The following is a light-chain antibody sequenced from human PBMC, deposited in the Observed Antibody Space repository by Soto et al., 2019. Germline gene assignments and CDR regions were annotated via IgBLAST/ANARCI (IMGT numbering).Light chain of an antibody. CDR2: KAS. J-gene: IGKJ2*02. CDR3: QQYNSWWT. CDR1: QSISSW. V-gene: IGKV1-5*03. Sequence: DIQMTQSPSTLSASVGDRVTITCRASQSISSWLAWYQQKPGKAPKLLIYKASSLESGVPSRFSGSGSGTEFTLTISSLQPDDFATYYCQQYNSWWTFSQGTKLEIK.